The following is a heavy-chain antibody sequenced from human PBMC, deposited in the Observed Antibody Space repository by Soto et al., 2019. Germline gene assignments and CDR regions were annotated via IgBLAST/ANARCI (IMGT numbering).Heavy chain of an antibody. J-gene: IGHJ5*01. CDR3: ARDSMGAWNDESNWFDS. Sequence: ASVKVSCKASGYTFTTYYLHWVRQAPGQGLEWMGIINPGADYTTYAQKFQDRVSMTRDTSTPTIYMELSNLRSDDTAVYYCARDSMGAWNDESNWFDSWGQVPPGTVAS. D-gene: IGHD1-1*01. CDR1: GYTFTTYY. CDR2: INPGADYT. V-gene: IGHV1-46*01.